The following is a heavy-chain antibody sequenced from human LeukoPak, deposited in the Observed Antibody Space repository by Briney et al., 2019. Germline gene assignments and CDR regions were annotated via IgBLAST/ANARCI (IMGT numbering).Heavy chain of an antibody. Sequence: PGGSLRPSCAASGFTVSSNYMSWVRQAPGKGLEWVSVIYSGGSTYYADSVKDRFTISGDNSKNTLYLQMNSLRAEDTAVYYCAREIAVAGVFDYWGQGTLVTVSS. V-gene: IGHV3-66*01. CDR2: IYSGGST. J-gene: IGHJ4*02. CDR1: GFTVSSNY. D-gene: IGHD6-19*01. CDR3: AREIAVAGVFDY.